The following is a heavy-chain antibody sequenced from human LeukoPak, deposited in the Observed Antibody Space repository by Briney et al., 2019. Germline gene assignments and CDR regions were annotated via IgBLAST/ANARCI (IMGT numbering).Heavy chain of an antibody. J-gene: IGHJ6*03. Sequence: GASVKVSCKASGYTFTGYYIHWVRQAPGQGLEWVGWINPNSGGTNYAQKFQGRVTMIRDTSISTAYMELTRLRSDDTAVYYCARDLGMKYYYGSGSYYTPPKGPYYYYYYMDVWGKGTTVTISS. CDR1: GYTFTGYY. CDR3: ARDLGMKYYYGSGSYYTPPKGPYYYYYYMDV. CDR2: INPNSGGT. D-gene: IGHD3-10*01. V-gene: IGHV1-2*02.